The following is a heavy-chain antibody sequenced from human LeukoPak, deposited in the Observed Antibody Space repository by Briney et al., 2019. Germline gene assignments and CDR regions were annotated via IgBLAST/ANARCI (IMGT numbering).Heavy chain of an antibody. CDR2: IYHSGST. Sequence: SETLSLTCTVSGGSISSSSYYWGWIRQPPGKGLEWIGSIYHSGSTYYNPSLKSRVTISVDTSKNQFSLKLSSVTAADTAVYYCATQQLVRMWDLDPWGQGTLVTVSS. CDR1: GGSISSSSYY. D-gene: IGHD6-13*01. V-gene: IGHV4-39*07. CDR3: ATQQLVRMWDLDP. J-gene: IGHJ5*02.